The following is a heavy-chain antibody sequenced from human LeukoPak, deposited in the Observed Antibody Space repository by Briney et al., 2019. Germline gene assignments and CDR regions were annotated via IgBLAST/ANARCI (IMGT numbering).Heavy chain of an antibody. CDR3: AREGRGLRHAFDI. CDR1: GGSISSSSYY. CDR2: IYYSGST. V-gene: IGHV4-39*07. Sequence: SETLSLTCTVSGGSISSSSYYWGWIRQPPGKGLEWIGSIYYSGSTYYNPSLKSRVTISVDTSKNQFSLKLSSVTAADTAVYYCAREGRGLRHAFDIWGQGTMVTVSS. J-gene: IGHJ3*02. D-gene: IGHD3-10*01.